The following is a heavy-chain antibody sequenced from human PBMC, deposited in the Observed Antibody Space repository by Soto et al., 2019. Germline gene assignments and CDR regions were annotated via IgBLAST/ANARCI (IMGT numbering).Heavy chain of an antibody. J-gene: IGHJ5*02. CDR1: GFNFSNHW. Sequence: GGSLRLSCAASGFNFSNHWMHWVRQRPGEGLVWVSRITSDGKSKAYAESVKGRFAISRDNAKNTLYLQMNGLTAEDTAVYHCARESGDWPLNWFDPWGQGTLVTVSS. CDR2: ITSDGKSK. V-gene: IGHV3-74*01. CDR3: ARESGDWPLNWFDP. D-gene: IGHD2-21*02.